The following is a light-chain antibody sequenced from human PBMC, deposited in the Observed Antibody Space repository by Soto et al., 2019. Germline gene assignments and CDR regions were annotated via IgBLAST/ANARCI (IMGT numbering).Light chain of an antibody. CDR3: QHRGT. J-gene: IGKJ5*01. V-gene: IGKV3-11*01. CDR2: DAS. Sequence: EIVLTQSPATLSLSPGESVTLSCRASQSVTTSLAWYQQTPGQAPRLLIYDASSRATGIPARFSGSWSGTDFTLTISSLEPEDFAVYHCQHRGTFGQGTRLEIK. CDR1: QSVTTS.